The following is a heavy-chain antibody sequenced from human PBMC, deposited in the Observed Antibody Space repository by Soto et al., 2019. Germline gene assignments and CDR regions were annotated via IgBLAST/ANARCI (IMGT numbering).Heavy chain of an antibody. D-gene: IGHD2-15*01. CDR1: GFTFSSYA. CDR2: ISGSGGST. CDR3: AKDLDIVVVVAATVLDAFDS. J-gene: IGHJ3*02. V-gene: IGHV3-23*01. Sequence: GGSLRLSCAASGFTFSSYAMSWVRQAPGKGLEWVSAISGSGGSTYYADSVKGRFTISRDNSKNTLYLQMNSLRAEDTAVYYCAKDLDIVVVVAATVLDAFDSWGQGTMVTVSS.